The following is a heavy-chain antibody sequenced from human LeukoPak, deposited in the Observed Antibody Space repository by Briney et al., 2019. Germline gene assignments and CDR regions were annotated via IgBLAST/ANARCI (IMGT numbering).Heavy chain of an antibody. CDR1: GFTFSSYA. J-gene: IGHJ4*02. Sequence: GGSLRLSCAGSGFTFSSYAMSWVRQAPGKGLEWVSAISGSGGSTYYADSVKGRFTISRDNSKNTLYLQMNSLRAEDTAVYYCAKVPSSWYYFDYWGQGTLVTVSS. CDR3: AKVPSSWYYFDY. CDR2: ISGSGGST. D-gene: IGHD6-13*01. V-gene: IGHV3-23*01.